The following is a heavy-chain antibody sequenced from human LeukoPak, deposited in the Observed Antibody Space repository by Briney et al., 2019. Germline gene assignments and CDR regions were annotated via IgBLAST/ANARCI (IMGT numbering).Heavy chain of an antibody. D-gene: IGHD3-3*01. V-gene: IGHV3-15*01. CDR1: GGSFSGYY. Sequence: ETLSLTCAVYGGSFSGYYWSWVRQAPGKGLEWVGRIKSKTDGGTTDYAAPVKGRFTISRDDSKNTLYLQTNNLKTEDTAVYYCTTGNDFWSGYPCFSLDYWGQGTLVTVSS. CDR3: TTGNDFWSGYPCFSLDY. J-gene: IGHJ4*02. CDR2: IKSKTDGGTT.